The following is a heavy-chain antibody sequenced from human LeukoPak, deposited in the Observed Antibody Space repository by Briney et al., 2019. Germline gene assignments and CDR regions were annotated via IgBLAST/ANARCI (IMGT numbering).Heavy chain of an antibody. Sequence: GGSLRLSCAASGFTFSSYSMNWVRQAPGKGLEWVSSISSSSSYIYYADSVKGRFTISRDNAKNTLYLQMNSLRAEDTAVYYCARAASVIPFDYWGQGTLVTVSS. CDR3: ARAASVIPFDY. CDR1: GFTFSSYS. V-gene: IGHV3-21*01. CDR2: ISSSSSYI. D-gene: IGHD3-16*02. J-gene: IGHJ4*02.